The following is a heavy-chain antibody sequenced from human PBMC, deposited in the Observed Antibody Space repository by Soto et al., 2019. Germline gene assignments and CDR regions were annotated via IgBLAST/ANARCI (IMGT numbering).Heavy chain of an antibody. J-gene: IGHJ4*02. CDR2: FYPEDGET. D-gene: IGHD3-22*01. CDR1: GYTVTSYG. CDR3: ATGFRDYDSSGYEPR. V-gene: IGHV1-24*01. Sequence: ASVKGSCNASGYTVTSYGIRGVRQAPEKGLEWMGVFYPEDGETIYAQKFQGRVTMTEDTSTGTAYIELSSLRSEDTAVYYCATGFRDYDSSGYEPRWRQGTLVTVSS.